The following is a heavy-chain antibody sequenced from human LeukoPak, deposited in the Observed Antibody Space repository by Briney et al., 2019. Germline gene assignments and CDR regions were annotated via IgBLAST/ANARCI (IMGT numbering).Heavy chain of an antibody. V-gene: IGHV1-2*02. CDR2: ISPNSGGT. CDR1: GYTFTGYY. D-gene: IGHD3-22*01. CDR3: AREYYDSSGYYSYYFDY. J-gene: IGHJ4*02. Sequence: GASVKVSCTAPGYTFTGYYMHWVRQAPGQGLEWMGWISPNSGGTNYAQNFQGRVTMTRDTSTSTAYMELSRLRSDDTAVYYCAREYYDSSGYYSYYFDYWGQGTLVTVSS.